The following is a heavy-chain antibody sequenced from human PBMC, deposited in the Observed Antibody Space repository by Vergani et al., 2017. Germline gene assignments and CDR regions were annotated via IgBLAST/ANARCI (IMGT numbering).Heavy chain of an antibody. V-gene: IGHV1-2*02. CDR3: TRRKTTGTITWLDP. CDR1: GYTFTAYY. J-gene: IGHJ5*02. CDR2: IDPNSGDT. Sequence: QVQLVQSGAEVKMPGASVKVSCKSSGYTFTAYYIHWVRQAPGQGLDWMGWIDPNSGDTNYAQRFQGRLTMTRDTYISTGYMEMSRLTYDDTAIYYCTRRKTTGTITWLDPWGQGTLVIVST. D-gene: IGHD1-1*01.